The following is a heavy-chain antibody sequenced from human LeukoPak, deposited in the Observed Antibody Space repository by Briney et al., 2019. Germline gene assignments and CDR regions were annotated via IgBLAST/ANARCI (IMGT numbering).Heavy chain of an antibody. J-gene: IGHJ4*02. CDR1: GFTFSSYW. CDR3: ARDPQTWSGYYPFDY. CDR2: IKQDGSEK. D-gene: IGHD3-3*01. Sequence: QTGGSLRLSCAASGFTFSSYWMSWVRQAPGKGLEWVANIKQDGSEKYYVDSVKGRFNISRDNAKNSLYLQMNSLRAEDTAVYYCARDPQTWSGYYPFDYWGQGTLVTVSS. V-gene: IGHV3-7*01.